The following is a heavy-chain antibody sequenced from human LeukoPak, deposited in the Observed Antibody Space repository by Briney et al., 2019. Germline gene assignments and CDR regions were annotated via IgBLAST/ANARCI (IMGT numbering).Heavy chain of an antibody. V-gene: IGHV4-59*08. CDR1: GASVSFYY. J-gene: IGHJ4*02. CDR3: ARRGRAAAANFDY. D-gene: IGHD6-13*01. CDR2: IYYTGNT. Sequence: SETLSLTCTVSGASVSFYYWNWIRQPPGKGLEWIGDIYYTGNTNYNPSLKSRVTMSIDTSKHQFSLKLNSVTAADTAVYYCARRGRAAAANFDYWGQGTLVTVSS.